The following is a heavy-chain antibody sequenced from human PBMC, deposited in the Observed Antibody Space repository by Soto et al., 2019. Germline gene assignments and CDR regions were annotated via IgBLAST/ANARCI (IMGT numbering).Heavy chain of an antibody. CDR2: ITAYNCNP. Sequence: TSVKLTCKESGSSKTRHAICWVRQSTGQGPEWMGWITAYNCNPNYAQKLQGRDTMTTDTSTSTAYMGLRSLRSDDTAVYYCARDGGYYDSSGCEVDDYWGQGTLVTVSS. V-gene: IGHV1-18*01. D-gene: IGHD3-22*01. CDR1: GSSKTRHA. CDR3: ARDGGYYDSSGCEVDDY. J-gene: IGHJ4*02.